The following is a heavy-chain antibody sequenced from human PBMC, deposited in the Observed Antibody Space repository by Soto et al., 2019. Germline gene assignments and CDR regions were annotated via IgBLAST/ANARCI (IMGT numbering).Heavy chain of an antibody. D-gene: IGHD3-22*01. CDR3: AREWFEYYDSSGYYGYDFDY. J-gene: IGHJ4*02. CDR2: IYYSGST. V-gene: IGHV4-31*03. Sequence: PSETLSLTCTVSGGSISSGGYYWSWIRQHPGKGLEWIGYIYYSGSTYYNPSLKSRVTISVDTSKNQFSLKLSSVTAADTAVYYCAREWFEYYDSSGYYGYDFDYWGQGTLVTVSS. CDR1: GGSISSGGYY.